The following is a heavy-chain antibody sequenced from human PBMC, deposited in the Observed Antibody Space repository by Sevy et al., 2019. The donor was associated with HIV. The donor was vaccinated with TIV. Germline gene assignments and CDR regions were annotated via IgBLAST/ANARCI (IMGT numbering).Heavy chain of an antibody. J-gene: IGHJ3*02. CDR3: AKDLIEHYYDSSGYYVGAFDI. V-gene: IGHV3-23*01. CDR1: GFTFSSYA. D-gene: IGHD3-22*01. Sequence: GGSLRLSCAASGFTFSSYAMSWVRQAPGKGLEWVSAISGSGGSTYYADSVKGRFTISRDNSKNTLYLQMNSLRAEDTAVYYCAKDLIEHYYDSSGYYVGAFDIWGQWTMVTVSS. CDR2: ISGSGGST.